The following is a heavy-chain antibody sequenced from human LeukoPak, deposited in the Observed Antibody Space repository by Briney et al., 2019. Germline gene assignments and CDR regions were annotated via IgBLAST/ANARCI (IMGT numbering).Heavy chain of an antibody. Sequence: PSETLSLTCTVSGGXVSSGSYYWSWIRQPPGKGLEWIGYIYYSGSTNYNLSLKSRVTISVDTSKNQFSLKLSSVTAADTAVYYCARDGSYYGLDYWGQGTLVTVSS. CDR3: ARDGSYYGLDY. V-gene: IGHV4-61*01. J-gene: IGHJ4*02. CDR1: GGXVSSGSYY. CDR2: IYYSGST. D-gene: IGHD1-26*01.